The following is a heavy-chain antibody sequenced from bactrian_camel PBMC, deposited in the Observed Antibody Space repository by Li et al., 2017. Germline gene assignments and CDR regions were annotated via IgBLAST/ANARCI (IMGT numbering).Heavy chain of an antibody. J-gene: IGHJ6*01. CDR1: EYTYSSYC. V-gene: IGHV3S40*01. CDR3: AAEPRQHESCVGSVVAIWAFGT. D-gene: IGHD7*01. Sequence: VQLVESGGGSVQAGGSLRLSCAASEYTYSSYCMGWFRQAPGKEREGIAAIYTGGTHRYYADSVKGRFTISQDNSKNTVYLQMNSLKPEDTAIYYCAAEPRQHESCVGSVVAIWAFGTTGQGTQVTVS. CDR2: IYTGGTHR.